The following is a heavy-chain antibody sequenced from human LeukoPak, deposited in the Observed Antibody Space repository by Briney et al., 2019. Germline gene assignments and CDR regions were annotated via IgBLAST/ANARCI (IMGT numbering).Heavy chain of an antibody. V-gene: IGHV4-38-2*02. CDR3: ASMYSSGWRNYFDY. Sequence: SETLSLTCTVSGDSISTYYWGWIRQPPGKGLEWIGSIYHSGSTYYNPSLKSRVTISVDTSKNQFSLKLSSVTAADTAVYYCASMYSSGWRNYFDYWGQGTLVTVSS. J-gene: IGHJ4*02. D-gene: IGHD6-19*01. CDR2: IYHSGST. CDR1: GDSISTYY.